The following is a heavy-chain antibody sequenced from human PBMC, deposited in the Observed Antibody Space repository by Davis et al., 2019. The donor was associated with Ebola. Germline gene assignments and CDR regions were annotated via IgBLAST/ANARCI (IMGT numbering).Heavy chain of an antibody. J-gene: IGHJ4*02. Sequence: GGSLRLSCAASGFTFNKCAMSWVRLAPGKGLEWVSVISSRATTIYYADSVRGRFTISRDNSKNTLYLQMNSLRAEDTAVYYCAKESTSCGGDCYSLSDYWGQGTLVTVSS. CDR2: ISSRATTI. D-gene: IGHD2-21*02. CDR3: AKESTSCGGDCYSLSDY. V-gene: IGHV3-23*01. CDR1: GFTFNKCA.